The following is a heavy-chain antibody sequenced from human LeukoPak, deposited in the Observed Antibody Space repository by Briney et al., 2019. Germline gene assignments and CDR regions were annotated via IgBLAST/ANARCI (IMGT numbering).Heavy chain of an antibody. J-gene: IGHJ4*02. CDR3: ARGTGLVGATTDLDY. Sequence: GGSLRLSCAASGFTFSSYAMSWVRQAPGKGLEWVAVISYDGSNKYYADSVKGRFTISRDNSKNTLYLQMNSLRAEDTAVYYCARGTGLVGATTDLDYWGQGTLVTVSS. V-gene: IGHV3-30-3*01. CDR2: ISYDGSNK. D-gene: IGHD1-26*01. CDR1: GFTFSSYA.